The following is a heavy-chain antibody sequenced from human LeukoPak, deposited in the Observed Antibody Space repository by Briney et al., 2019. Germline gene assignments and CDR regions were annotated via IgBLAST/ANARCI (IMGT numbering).Heavy chain of an antibody. CDR2: ISSSGSTI. D-gene: IGHD5-12*01. CDR3: AKDWSLGYGCLDY. J-gene: IGHJ4*02. CDR1: GFTFSSYE. Sequence: GGSLRLSCAASGFTFSSYEMNWVRQAPGKGLEWVSYISSSGSTIYYADSVKGRFTISRDNAKNSLYLQMNSLRAEDAAVYYSAKDWSLGYGCLDYWGQGTLVTVSS. V-gene: IGHV3-48*03.